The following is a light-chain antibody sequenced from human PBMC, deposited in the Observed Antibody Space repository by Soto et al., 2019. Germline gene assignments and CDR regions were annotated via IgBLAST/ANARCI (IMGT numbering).Light chain of an antibody. Sequence: QSVLTQSSSASASLGSSVKLTCTLSSGHSSYIIAWHQQQPGKAPRYLMKLERSGSYNKGSGVPDRFSGSSSGADRYLTISTLQFEDEADYFCETWDSNTRVFGGGTKVTVL. CDR2: LERSGSY. CDR1: SGHSSYI. J-gene: IGLJ2*01. CDR3: ETWDSNTRV. V-gene: IGLV4-60*02.